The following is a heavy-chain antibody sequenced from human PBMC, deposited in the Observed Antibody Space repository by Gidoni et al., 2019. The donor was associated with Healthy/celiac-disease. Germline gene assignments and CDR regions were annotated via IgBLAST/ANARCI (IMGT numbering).Heavy chain of an antibody. CDR1: GFTFSSYA. D-gene: IGHD3-22*01. CDR2: ISGSGGST. V-gene: IGHV3-23*01. Sequence: EVQLLESGGGLVQPGGSLRLSCAASGFTFSSYAMSWVRQAPGKGLEWVSAISGSGGSTYYADSVKGRFTISRDNSKNTLYLQMNSLRAEDTAVYYCAKDAGEYYYDSSGYSPYWYFDLWGRGTLVTVSS. J-gene: IGHJ2*01. CDR3: AKDAGEYYYDSSGYSPYWYFDL.